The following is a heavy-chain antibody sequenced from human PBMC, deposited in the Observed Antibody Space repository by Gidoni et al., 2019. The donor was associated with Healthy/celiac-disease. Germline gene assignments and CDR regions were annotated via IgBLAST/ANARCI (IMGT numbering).Heavy chain of an antibody. D-gene: IGHD4-17*01. V-gene: IGHV3-33*01. J-gene: IGHJ1*01. CDR3: ARGGTTFPEYFQH. CDR2: IWSDGSNK. Sequence: QVQLVESGGGVVQPGRSRRLSWAASGFTSSSYGILWVRQAPGKGLGWVAVIWSDGSNKYYADSVKGRFTISRDNSKNTLYLQMNSLRAEDTAVYYCARGGTTFPEYFQHWGQGTLVTVSS. CDR1: GFTSSSYG.